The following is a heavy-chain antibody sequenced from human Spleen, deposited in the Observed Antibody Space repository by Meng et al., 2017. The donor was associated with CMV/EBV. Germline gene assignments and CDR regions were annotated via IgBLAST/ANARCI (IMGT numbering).Heavy chain of an antibody. J-gene: IGHJ4*02. CDR3: ARDPSSPFDY. Sequence: EVQLVESGGALVQPGGSLRLSCSASGFTFSSYWMAWVRQAPGKGLEWVANMNQHGSEKNYVAPVKGRFTISRDNAKNSLYLQMNSLRAEDTAVYYCARDPSSPFDYWGQGTLVTVSS. CDR2: MNQHGSEK. D-gene: IGHD6-6*01. V-gene: IGHV3-7*01. CDR1: GFTFSSYW.